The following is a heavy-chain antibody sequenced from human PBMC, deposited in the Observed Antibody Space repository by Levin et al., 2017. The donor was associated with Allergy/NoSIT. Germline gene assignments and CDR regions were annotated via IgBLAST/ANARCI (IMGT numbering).Heavy chain of an antibody. Sequence: GGSLRLSCAASGFTFKNYAIVWVRQAPGKGLEWVALISNDGSNKYFADSVKGRFTISRDNSENTVNLQVTSLKLEDTAVYYCARDLQTGRNYYSYMDVWGEGTTVTVSS. V-gene: IGHV3-30-3*01. J-gene: IGHJ6*03. D-gene: IGHD1-14*01. CDR1: GFTFKNYA. CDR3: ARDLQTGRNYYSYMDV. CDR2: ISNDGSNK.